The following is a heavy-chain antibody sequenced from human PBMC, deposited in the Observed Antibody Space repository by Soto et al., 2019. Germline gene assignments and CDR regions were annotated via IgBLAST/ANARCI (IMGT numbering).Heavy chain of an antibody. V-gene: IGHV1-69*02. J-gene: IGHJ4*02. CDR1: GGTFSSYT. CDR2: IIPILGIA. CDR3: ARVHDYGDYFAY. D-gene: IGHD4-17*01. Sequence: GASVKVSCKASGGTFSSYTISWVRQAPGQGLEWMGRIIPILGIANHAQKFQGRVTITADKSTSTAYMELSSLRSEDTAVYYCARVHDYGDYFAYWGQGTLVTVSS.